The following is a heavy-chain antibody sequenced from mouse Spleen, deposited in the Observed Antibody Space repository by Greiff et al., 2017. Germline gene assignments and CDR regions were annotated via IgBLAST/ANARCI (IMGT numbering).Heavy chain of an antibody. CDR2: IYPGNSDT. CDR3: TRMGDSHGDYFDY. Sequence: EVQLQQSGTVLARPGASVKMSCKTSGYTFTSYWMHWVKQRPGQGLEWIGAIYPGNSDTSYNQKFKGKAKLTAVTSASTAYMELSSLTNEDSAVYYCTRMGDSHGDYFDYWGQGTTLTVSS. V-gene: IGHV1-5*01. CDR1: GYTFTSYW. J-gene: IGHJ2*01. D-gene: IGHD6-1*01.